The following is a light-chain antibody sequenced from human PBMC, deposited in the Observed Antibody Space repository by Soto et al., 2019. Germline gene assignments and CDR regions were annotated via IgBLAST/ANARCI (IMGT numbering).Light chain of an antibody. CDR1: QSISNL. V-gene: IGKV1-5*03. CDR2: KAS. Sequence: DIQMTQSPSTLSASVGDRVTITCRASQSISNLLAWYQQKPGRGPTLLIYKASTLEGGVPSRFSGSGSGTEFTVTISSLQPDDSATYYCQQYSTYPLTFGQGTRLEIK. J-gene: IGKJ5*01. CDR3: QQYSTYPLT.